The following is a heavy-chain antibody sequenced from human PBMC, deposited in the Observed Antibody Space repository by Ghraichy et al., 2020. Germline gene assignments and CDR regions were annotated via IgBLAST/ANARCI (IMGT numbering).Heavy chain of an antibody. CDR2: INHSGST. Sequence: SETLSLTCAVYGGSFSGYYWSWIRQPPGKGLEWIGEINHSGSTNYNPSLKSRVTISVDTSKNQFSLKLSSVTAADTAVYYCARGQGVFGYYYYGMDVWGQGTTVTVSS. V-gene: IGHV4-34*01. J-gene: IGHJ6*02. CDR3: ARGQGVFGYYYYGMDV. CDR1: GGSFSGYY. D-gene: IGHD6-13*01.